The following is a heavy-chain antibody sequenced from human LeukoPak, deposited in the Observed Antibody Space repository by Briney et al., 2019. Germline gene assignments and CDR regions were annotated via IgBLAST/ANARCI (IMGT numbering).Heavy chain of an antibody. J-gene: IGHJ4*02. D-gene: IGHD1-7*01. CDR2: IYYSGST. CDR3: AAPDWNYDRVGDFDY. CDR1: GYSISSGYY. Sequence: PSETLSLTCTVSGYSISSGYYWGWIRQPPGKGLEWIGSIYYSGSTYYNPSLKSRVTISVDTSKNQFSLKLSSVTAADTAVYYCAAPDWNYDRVGDFDYWGQGTLVTVSS. V-gene: IGHV4-38-2*02.